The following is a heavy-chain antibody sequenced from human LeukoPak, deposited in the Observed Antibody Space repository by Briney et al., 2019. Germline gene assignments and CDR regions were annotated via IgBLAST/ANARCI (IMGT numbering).Heavy chain of an antibody. CDR3: ARETSGWYRLDP. J-gene: IGHJ5*02. CDR2: ISVYSGET. Sequence: GASVKVSCKASGYTFDSYGITWVRQAPGQALEWMGWISVYSGETDSAQNVKGRVTMTTDTSTTTAYLELRGLTSDDTAVYYCARETSGWYRLDPWGQGTLVIVPA. CDR1: GYTFDSYG. V-gene: IGHV1-18*01. D-gene: IGHD6-19*01.